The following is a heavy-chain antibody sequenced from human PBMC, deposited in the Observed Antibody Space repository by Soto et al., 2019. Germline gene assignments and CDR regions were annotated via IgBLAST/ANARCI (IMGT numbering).Heavy chain of an antibody. Sequence: PGGSLRLSCAASGLTFSSYGMHWVRQAPGKGLEWVAVIWYDGSNKYYADSVKGRFTISRDNSKNTLYLQMNSLRAEDTAVYYCARGIAAAGTWARRYYYYYMDVWGKGTTVTVSS. CDR3: ARGIAAAGTWARRYYYYYMDV. J-gene: IGHJ6*03. CDR1: GLTFSSYG. CDR2: IWYDGSNK. V-gene: IGHV3-33*01. D-gene: IGHD6-13*01.